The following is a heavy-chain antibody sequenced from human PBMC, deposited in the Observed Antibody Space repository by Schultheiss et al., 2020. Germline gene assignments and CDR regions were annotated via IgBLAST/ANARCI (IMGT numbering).Heavy chain of an antibody. CDR3: ARDPVTTDYYYYYMDV. Sequence: ASVKVSCKVSGYTLTELSMHWVRQAPGQGLEWMGRINPNSGGTNYAQKFQGRVTMTRDTSISTAYMELSRLRSDDTAVYYCARDPVTTDYYYYYMDVWGKGTTVTVSS. J-gene: IGHJ6*03. D-gene: IGHD4-17*01. CDR1: GYTLTELS. V-gene: IGHV1-2*06. CDR2: INPNSGGT.